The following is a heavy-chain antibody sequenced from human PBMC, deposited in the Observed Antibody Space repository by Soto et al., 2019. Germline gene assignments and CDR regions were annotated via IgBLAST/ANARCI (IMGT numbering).Heavy chain of an antibody. J-gene: IGHJ4*02. CDR1: GGSISSSSYY. CDR3: ARHAYYYDS. D-gene: IGHD3-22*01. V-gene: IGHV4-39*01. Sequence: SETLSLTCTVSGGSISSSSYYWGWIRQPPGKGLEWIGSIYYSGSTYYNPSLKSRVTISVDTSKNQFSLKLSSVTAADTAVYYCARHAYYYDSWGQGTLVTVSS. CDR2: IYYSGST.